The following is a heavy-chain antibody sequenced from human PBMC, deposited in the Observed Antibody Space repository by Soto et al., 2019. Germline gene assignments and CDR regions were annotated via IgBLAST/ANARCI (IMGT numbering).Heavy chain of an antibody. CDR2: IYYSGFT. CDR3: ARGVTVFGLVSRLWLDP. J-gene: IGHJ5*02. CDR1: GASISTGDYY. D-gene: IGHD3-3*01. V-gene: IGHV4-30-4*01. Sequence: SETPSLTCTVSGASISTGDYYWSWVRQPPGKGLEWIGYIYYSGFTYYNPSLKSRVTISMDTSKNQFSLKLTSVTAADTAVYFCARGVTVFGLVSRLWLDPWGQGTLVTVSS.